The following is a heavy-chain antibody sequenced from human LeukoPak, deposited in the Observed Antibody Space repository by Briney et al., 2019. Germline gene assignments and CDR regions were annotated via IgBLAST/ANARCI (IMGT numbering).Heavy chain of an antibody. CDR2: IYYSGST. D-gene: IGHD3-10*01. Sequence: PSETLSLTCTVSGGSISSYYWSWIRQPPGKGVEWIGYIYYSGSTNYNPSLKSRVTISVDSSKNQFSLKLSSVTAADTAVYYCARDRKVRGVTTYYYYGMDVWGQGTTVTVSS. CDR1: GGSISSYY. CDR3: ARDRKVRGVTTYYYYGMDV. J-gene: IGHJ6*02. V-gene: IGHV4-59*01.